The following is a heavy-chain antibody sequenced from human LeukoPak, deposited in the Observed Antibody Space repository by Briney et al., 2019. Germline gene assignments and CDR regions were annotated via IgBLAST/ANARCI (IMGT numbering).Heavy chain of an antibody. V-gene: IGHV3-23*01. CDR1: GFTFSSYA. Sequence: GGSLRLSCAASGFTFSSYAMSWVRQAAGKGLEWVSTISHTGGSTYYADSVKGRFTISRDSPKSTLFLQMNSLRAEDTAVYYCAKTARDGYNLYYFDYWGQGTLVTVSS. CDR3: AKTARDGYNLYYFDY. J-gene: IGHJ4*02. D-gene: IGHD5-12*01. CDR2: ISHTGGST.